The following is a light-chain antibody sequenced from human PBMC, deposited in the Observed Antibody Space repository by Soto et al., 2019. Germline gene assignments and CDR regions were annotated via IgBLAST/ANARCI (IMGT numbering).Light chain of an antibody. J-gene: IGLJ1*01. CDR2: EVS. Sequence: QSALTQPASGSGSPGQSSTISCTGTSSDIGSNNYVAWYQQHPGKDPKVMIYEVSHRPSGVSNRFSGSKSGNTPSLTLSPLPADDQAAQSCTSYTVESITPYVCGTGTKGT. V-gene: IGLV2-14*01. CDR3: TSYTVESITPYV. CDR1: SSDIGSNNY.